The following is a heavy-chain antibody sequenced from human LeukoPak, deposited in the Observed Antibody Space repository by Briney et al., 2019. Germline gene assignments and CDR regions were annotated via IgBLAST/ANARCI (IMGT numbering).Heavy chain of an antibody. CDR3: ARDTISNWASDY. Sequence: GGSLRLSCAASGFTFSSYAMHWVRQAPGKGLEWVAVISYDGSNKYYADSVKGRFIISRDNTKNTLYLQMNSLRAEDTAFYYCARDTISNWASDYWGQGTLVTVSS. CDR2: ISYDGSNK. D-gene: IGHD3-3*02. J-gene: IGHJ4*02. CDR1: GFTFSSYA. V-gene: IGHV3-30-3*01.